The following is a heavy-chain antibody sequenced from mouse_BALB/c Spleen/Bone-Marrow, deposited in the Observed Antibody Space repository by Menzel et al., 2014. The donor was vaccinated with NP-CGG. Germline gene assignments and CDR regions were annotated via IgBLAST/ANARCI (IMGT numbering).Heavy chain of an antibody. D-gene: IGHD2-4*01. J-gene: IGHJ2*01. CDR3: ARHGITRLLDY. V-gene: IGHV5-9-3*01. CDR1: GFTFSSYA. Sequence: EVKLMESGGGLVKPGGSLKLSCAASGFTFSSYAMSWVRPTPEKRLEWVAAISSGGSYTYYPDSVKGRFTISRDNAKNTLYLQMSSLRPEDTAMYYCARHGITRLLDYWGQGTTLTVSS. CDR2: ISSGGSYT.